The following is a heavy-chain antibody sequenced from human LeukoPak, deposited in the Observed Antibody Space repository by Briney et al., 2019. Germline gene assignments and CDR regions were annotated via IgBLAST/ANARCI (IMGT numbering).Heavy chain of an antibody. Sequence: ASVKVSCKASGYTFTSYAMHWVRQAPGQRLEWMGWINAGNGNTKYSQKFQGRVTITRDTSASTAYMELSSLRSEDTAVHYCARVRMVRGVISYYYGMDVWGKGTTVTVSS. V-gene: IGHV1-3*01. CDR2: INAGNGNT. CDR1: GYTFTSYA. J-gene: IGHJ6*04. CDR3: ARVRMVRGVISYYYGMDV. D-gene: IGHD3-10*01.